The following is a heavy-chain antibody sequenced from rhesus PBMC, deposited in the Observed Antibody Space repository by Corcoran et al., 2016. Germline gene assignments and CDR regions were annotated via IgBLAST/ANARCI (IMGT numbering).Heavy chain of an antibody. J-gene: IGHJ5-1*01. Sequence: QVQLQESGPGLVKPSETLSLTCAGSGGSISSNYWSWIRQAPGKGMGWIGRIYVSGGSTTYNPSLKSRVTISTDTSKNQFSLKLSSVTAADTAVYYCARSAGARFDVWGPGVLVTVSS. CDR3: ARSAGARFDV. CDR2: IYVSGGST. CDR1: GGSISSNY. V-gene: IGHV4-160*01.